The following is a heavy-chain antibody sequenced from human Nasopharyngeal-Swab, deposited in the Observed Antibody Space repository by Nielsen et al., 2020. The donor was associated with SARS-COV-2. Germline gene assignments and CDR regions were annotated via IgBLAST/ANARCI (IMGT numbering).Heavy chain of an antibody. CDR2: ISSSGSTI. Sequence: GESLKISCAASGFTFSDYYMSWIRQAPGKGLEWVSYISSSGSTIYYADSVKGRFTISRDNAKNSLYLQMNSLRAEDTAVYYCARELPGPPFLGPIDYWGQGTLVTVSS. CDR3: ARELPGPPFLGPIDY. J-gene: IGHJ4*02. CDR1: GFTFSDYY. D-gene: IGHD3-3*01. V-gene: IGHV3-11*04.